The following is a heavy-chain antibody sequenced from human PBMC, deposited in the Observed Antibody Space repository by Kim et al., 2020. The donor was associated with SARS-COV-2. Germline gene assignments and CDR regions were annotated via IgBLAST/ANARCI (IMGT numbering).Heavy chain of an antibody. CDR3: ARALRNIVATSPRDY. CDR2: ISAYNGNT. D-gene: IGHD5-12*01. J-gene: IGHJ4*02. Sequence: ASVKVSCKASGYTFTSYGISWVRQAPGQGLEWMGWISAYNGNTNYAQKLQGRVTMTTDTSTSTAYMELRSLRSDDTAVYYCARALRNIVATSPRDYWGQGTLVTVSS. CDR1: GYTFTSYG. V-gene: IGHV1-18*01.